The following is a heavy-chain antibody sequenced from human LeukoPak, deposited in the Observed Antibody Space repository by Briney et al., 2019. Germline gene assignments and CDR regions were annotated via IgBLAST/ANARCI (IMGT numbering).Heavy chain of an antibody. CDR1: GFTFSSYE. D-gene: IGHD6-25*01. CDR3: ARAGLIAAAGYVFDY. V-gene: IGHV3-48*03. J-gene: IGHJ4*02. CDR2: ISSSGSTI. Sequence: RGSLRLSCAASGFTFSSYEMHWVRQAPGKGLEWVSYISSSGSTIYYADSVKGRFTVSRDNAKNSLFLQMNSLRAEDTAVYYCARAGLIAAAGYVFDYWGQGTLATVSS.